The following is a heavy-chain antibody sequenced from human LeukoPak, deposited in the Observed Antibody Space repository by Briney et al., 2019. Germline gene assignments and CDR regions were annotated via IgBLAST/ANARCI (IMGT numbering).Heavy chain of an antibody. CDR2: INTDGSN. CDR3: ARGLYGAYGTDY. D-gene: IGHD4-17*01. V-gene: IGHV3-74*01. J-gene: IGHJ4*02. Sequence: PGGSLRLSCAASGFTFSNYWIHWVRQAPGKGLVWVSRINTDGSNYYADSVKGRFTISRDNAKNTLYLQMNSLRAEDTAVYYCARGLYGAYGTDYWGQGTLVTVSS. CDR1: GFTFSNYW.